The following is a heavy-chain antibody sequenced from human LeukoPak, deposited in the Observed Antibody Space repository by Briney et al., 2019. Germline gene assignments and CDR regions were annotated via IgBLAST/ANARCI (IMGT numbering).Heavy chain of an antibody. CDR2: ISAYNGNT. Sequence: ASVKVSCKASGYTFTSYGISWVRQAPGQGLEWMGWISAYNGNTNYAQKLQGRVTMTTDTSTSTAYMELRSLRSDDTAVYYCARAHSYGSGSYYNERYYFDYWGQGTLVTVSS. D-gene: IGHD3-10*01. J-gene: IGHJ4*02. CDR1: GYTFTSYG. CDR3: ARAHSYGSGSYYNERYYFDY. V-gene: IGHV1-18*01.